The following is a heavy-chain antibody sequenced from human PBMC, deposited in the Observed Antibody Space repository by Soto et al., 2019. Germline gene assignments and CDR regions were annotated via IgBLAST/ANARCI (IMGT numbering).Heavy chain of an antibody. V-gene: IGHV3-48*03. CDR2: ISSSGSTI. CDR1: GFTFSSYE. J-gene: IGHJ6*02. D-gene: IGHD2-2*01. Sequence: EVQLVESGGGLVQPGGSLRLSCAASGFTFSSYEMNWVRQAPGKGLEWVSYISSSGSTIFYADSVKGRFTISRDNAKNSLYLQINSLRAEDTAVYYCARDYEVPAALYYYYGMDVWGQGTTVTVSS. CDR3: ARDYEVPAALYYYYGMDV.